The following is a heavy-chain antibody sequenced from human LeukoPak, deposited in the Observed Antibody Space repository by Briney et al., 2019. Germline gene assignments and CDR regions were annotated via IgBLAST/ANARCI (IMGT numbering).Heavy chain of an antibody. J-gene: IGHJ4*02. V-gene: IGHV3-23*01. CDR1: GFTFSTYA. Sequence: GGSLRLSCAASGFTFSTYAVNWVRQAPGKGLEWVSTISGSGDSTYYADSVKGRFTISRDNSKDTLYLQMSSVRVDDTAVYYCAKAELVRIPFGYWGQGTLVTVSS. CDR2: ISGSGDST. D-gene: IGHD6-6*01. CDR3: AKAELVRIPFGY.